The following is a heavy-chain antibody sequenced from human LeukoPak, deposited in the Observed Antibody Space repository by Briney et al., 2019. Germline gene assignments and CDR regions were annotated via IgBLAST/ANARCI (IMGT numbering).Heavy chain of an antibody. Sequence: GESLKISCKGSGSSFTSYWIGWVRQMPGKGLEWMGIIYPGDSDTRYSPSFQGQVTISADKSISAAYLQWSSLKASDTAMYYCARLSPDDTGWYIKYFQHWGQGTLVTVSS. V-gene: IGHV5-51*01. D-gene: IGHD6-19*01. J-gene: IGHJ1*01. CDR1: GSSFTSYW. CDR3: ARLSPDDTGWYIKYFQH. CDR2: IYPGDSDT.